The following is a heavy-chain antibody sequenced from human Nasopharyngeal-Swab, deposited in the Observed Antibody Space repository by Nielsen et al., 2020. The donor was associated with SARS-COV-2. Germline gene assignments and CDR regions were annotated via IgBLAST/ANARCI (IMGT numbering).Heavy chain of an antibody. D-gene: IGHD3-9*01. V-gene: IGHV4-39*01. Sequence: SETLSLTCTVSGGSISSSSYYWGWIRQPPGKGPEWIGSIYYSGSTYYNPSLKSRVTISVDTSKNQFSLKLSSVTAADTAVYYCARQDVQYYDILNEVTTQVFDYWGQGTLVTVSS. CDR2: IYYSGST. CDR1: GGSISSSSYY. CDR3: ARQDVQYYDILNEVTTQVFDY. J-gene: IGHJ4*02.